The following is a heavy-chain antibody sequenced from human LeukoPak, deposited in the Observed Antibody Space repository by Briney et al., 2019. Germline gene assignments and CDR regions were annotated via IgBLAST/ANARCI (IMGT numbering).Heavy chain of an antibody. D-gene: IGHD6-13*01. CDR1: GVTFSSYA. CDR2: ISYDGSIE. CDR3: ARDRGLISAADYFDY. Sequence: GGSLRLSCAASGVTFSSYAMHWVRQAPGKGREWVAVISYDGSIEAYADSVRGRFTVSRDKSKNTLYLQMNSLRVEDTAVYSCARDRGLISAADYFDYWGQGTLVTVSS. V-gene: IGHV3-30*04. J-gene: IGHJ4*02.